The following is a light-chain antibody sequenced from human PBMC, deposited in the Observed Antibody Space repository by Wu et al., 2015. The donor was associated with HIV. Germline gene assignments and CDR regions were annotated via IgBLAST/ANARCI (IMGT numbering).Light chain of an antibody. J-gene: IGKJ1*01. CDR3: XQYGSSPRT. CDR2: GAS. V-gene: IGKV3-20*01. Sequence: EIVLTQSPGTLSLSPGERATLSCRASQSVSSSYLAWYQQKPGQAPRLLIYGASSRATGIPDRFSGSGSGTDFTLTISRLEPEDFAVYYCXQYGSSPRTFG. CDR1: QSVSSSY.